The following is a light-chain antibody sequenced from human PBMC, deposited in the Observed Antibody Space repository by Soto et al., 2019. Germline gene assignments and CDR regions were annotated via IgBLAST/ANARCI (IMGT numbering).Light chain of an antibody. V-gene: IGKV3-20*01. CDR2: DAS. CDR3: QQYGGSPIT. J-gene: IGKJ5*01. Sequence: EIVLTQSPGTLSLSPGERAALACRASQSVSSSYLAWYQQKPGQAPRLLISDASDRATGIPDRFSGSGSGTDFTLTISRLEPEDFALYYCQQYGGSPITFGQGTRLEI. CDR1: QSVSSSY.